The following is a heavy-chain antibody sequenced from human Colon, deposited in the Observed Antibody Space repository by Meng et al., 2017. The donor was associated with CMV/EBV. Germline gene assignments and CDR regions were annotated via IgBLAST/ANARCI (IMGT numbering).Heavy chain of an antibody. CDR3: ARGSNIYYGMDV. CDR2: ISWNSGII. CDR1: GFTFDDYA. D-gene: IGHD2/OR15-2a*01. V-gene: IGHV3-9*01. Sequence: GGSLRLSCAASGFTFDDYAMHWVRQAPGKGLEWVSGISWNSGIIGYADSMKGRFTVSRDNAKSSQYLQMNSLRAEDTAVYYCARGSNIYYGMDVWGQGTTVTVSS. J-gene: IGHJ6*02.